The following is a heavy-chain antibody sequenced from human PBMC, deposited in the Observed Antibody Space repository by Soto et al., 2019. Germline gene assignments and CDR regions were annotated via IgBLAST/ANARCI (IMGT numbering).Heavy chain of an antibody. D-gene: IGHD1-1*01. J-gene: IGHJ5*02. Sequence: PSETLSLTCTVSGGSISSYYWSWIRQPPGKGLEWIGYIYYSGSTNYNPSLKSRVTISVDTSKNQFSLKLSSVTAADTAVYYCARSSWNANTNCFDPWGHGTLVTVSS. CDR2: IYYSGST. CDR1: GGSISSYY. V-gene: IGHV4-59*01. CDR3: ARSSWNANTNCFDP.